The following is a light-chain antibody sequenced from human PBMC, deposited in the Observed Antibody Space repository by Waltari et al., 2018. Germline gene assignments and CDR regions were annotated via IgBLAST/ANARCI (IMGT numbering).Light chain of an antibody. CDR2: ENT. J-gene: IGLJ7*01. CDR1: SSNIGNNY. Sequence: QSVLTPPPSVSAAPGQRVTIACSGGSSNIGNNYVSWYRQFPGTAPKLLINENTGRPSGIPGRVSGSKSGTSATLDITGLQAGDEADYYCGTWDSSLSGAVFGGGTHLTVL. CDR3: GTWDSSLSGAV. V-gene: IGLV1-51*02.